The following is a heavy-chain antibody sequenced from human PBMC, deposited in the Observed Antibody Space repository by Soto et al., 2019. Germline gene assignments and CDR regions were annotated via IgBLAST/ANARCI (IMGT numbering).Heavy chain of an antibody. V-gene: IGHV6-1*01. CDR1: GDSVSSNSAA. CDR2: TYYRSKWYN. CDR3: ARGTTSFFIFGERKGNWFDP. D-gene: IGHD4-4*01. J-gene: IGHJ5*02. Sequence: SQTLSLTCAISGDSVSSNSAAWNWIRQSPSRGLEWLGRTYYRSKWYNDYAVSVKSRITINPDTSKNQFSLQLNSVTPEDTAVYYCARGTTSFFIFGERKGNWFDPWGQGTLVTVSS.